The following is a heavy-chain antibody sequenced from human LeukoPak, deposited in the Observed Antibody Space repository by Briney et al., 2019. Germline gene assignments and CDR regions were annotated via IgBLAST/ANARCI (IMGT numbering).Heavy chain of an antibody. J-gene: IGHJ4*02. D-gene: IGHD2/OR15-2a*01. CDR1: GGTFSSYA. V-gene: IGHV1-69*05. Sequence: ASVKVSCKASGGTFSSYAISWVRQAPGQGLEWMGRIIPIFGTANYAQKFQGRVTITTDESTSTAYMELSSLRSEDTAVYYFAEENDYGDYWGQGTLVTVSS. CDR2: IIPIFGTA. CDR3: AEENDYGDY.